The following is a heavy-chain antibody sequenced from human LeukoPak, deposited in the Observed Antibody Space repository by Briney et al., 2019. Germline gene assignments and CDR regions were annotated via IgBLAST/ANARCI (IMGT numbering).Heavy chain of an antibody. D-gene: IGHD3-10*01. Sequence: GGSLRLSCAASGFTFNSYWMSWVRQTPGKGLEWVANIKKDGSEKYYVDSVKGRFTISRDNAKNSLYLQMNSLRAEDTAVYFCARDGAARGSGSFGDWGQGTLVTVSS. CDR3: ARDGAARGSGSFGD. J-gene: IGHJ4*02. CDR1: GFTFNSYW. V-gene: IGHV3-7*01. CDR2: IKKDGSEK.